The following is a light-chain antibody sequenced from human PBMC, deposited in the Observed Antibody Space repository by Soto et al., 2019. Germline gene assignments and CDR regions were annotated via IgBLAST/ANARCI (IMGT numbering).Light chain of an antibody. CDR3: SASTSSSTLGHYG. J-gene: IGLJ1*01. V-gene: IGLV2-14*01. CDR2: DVS. Sequence: SALTQPASLSGSPGQSITISCTGTSSDVGGYNYVSWYQQHPGKAPKLIIYDVSHRPSGVSNRFSGSKSGNTASLTISGPQAEDEADYYSSASTSSSTLGHYGFGTGTKVTVL. CDR1: SSDVGGYNY.